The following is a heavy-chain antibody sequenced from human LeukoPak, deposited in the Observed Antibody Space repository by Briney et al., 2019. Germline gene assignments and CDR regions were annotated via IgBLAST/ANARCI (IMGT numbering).Heavy chain of an antibody. Sequence: GGSLRLSCVASGFSFTTHAMGWARQAPGKGLEWVSHISGSGGSTKYSGSVKGRFTISRDNSKNTLYLQINSLRADDTAVYYCATRPSKTYYYGSGSYLAWGQGTLVTVSS. J-gene: IGHJ4*02. V-gene: IGHV3-23*01. CDR1: GFSFTTHA. CDR2: ISGSGGST. CDR3: ATRPSKTYYYGSGSYLA. D-gene: IGHD3-10*01.